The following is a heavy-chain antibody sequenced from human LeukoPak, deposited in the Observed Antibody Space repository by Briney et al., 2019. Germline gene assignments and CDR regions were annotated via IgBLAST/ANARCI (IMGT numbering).Heavy chain of an antibody. Sequence: GGSLRLSCAASGFTFSDYYMSWIRQAPGKGLEWVSYISSSGSTIYYADSVKGRFTISRDNDNNCMYLQKISLRAEDAAVYYCGRGIQYQVLLDYWGQGTLVTVSS. CDR3: GRGIQYQVLLDY. V-gene: IGHV3-11*01. CDR1: GFTFSDYY. CDR2: ISSSGSTI. J-gene: IGHJ4*02. D-gene: IGHD2-2*01.